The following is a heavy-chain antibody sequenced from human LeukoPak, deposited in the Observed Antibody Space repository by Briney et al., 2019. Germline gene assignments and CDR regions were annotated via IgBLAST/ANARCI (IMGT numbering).Heavy chain of an antibody. V-gene: IGHV4-59*08. J-gene: IGHJ6*02. Sequence: SETLSLTCTVSGGSISSYYWSWIRQPPGKGLEWIGYINYSGSTNYNPSLKSRVTISVDTSKNQFSLKLSSVTAADTAVYYCARHRYDFWSGYSLYGMDVWGQGTTVTVSS. CDR2: INYSGST. D-gene: IGHD3-3*01. CDR1: GGSISSYY. CDR3: ARHRYDFWSGYSLYGMDV.